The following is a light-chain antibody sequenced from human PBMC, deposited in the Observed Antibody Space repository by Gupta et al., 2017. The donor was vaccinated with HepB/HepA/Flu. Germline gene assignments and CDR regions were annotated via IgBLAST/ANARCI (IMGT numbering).Light chain of an antibody. V-gene: IGLV1-51*02. CDR3: GTWDESLIDSLIDDSLIVL. CDR2: ETN. Sequence: QSVLTQPPSVSADPGQKVTISCSGSNSNIGVNYVSWYQQFPGTAPKLLIYETNKRPSGMPDRFSGSKSGTSATLDITGLQTGDEADYFCGTWDESLIDSLIDDSLIVLFGGGTKLTVL. CDR1: NSNIGVNY. J-gene: IGLJ2*01.